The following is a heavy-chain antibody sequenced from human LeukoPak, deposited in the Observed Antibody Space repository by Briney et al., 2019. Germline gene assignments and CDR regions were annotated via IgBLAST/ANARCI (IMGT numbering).Heavy chain of an antibody. D-gene: IGHD3-9*01. Sequence: SVKVSCKASGGTFSSYAISWVRQAPGQGLEWMGRIIPILGIANYAQKFQGRVTITADKSTSTAYMELSSLRSEDTAVYYCARSHFDWSMGNVAAFDIWGQGTMVTVSS. V-gene: IGHV1-69*04. CDR1: GGTFSSYA. CDR3: ARSHFDWSMGNVAAFDI. J-gene: IGHJ3*02. CDR2: IIPILGIA.